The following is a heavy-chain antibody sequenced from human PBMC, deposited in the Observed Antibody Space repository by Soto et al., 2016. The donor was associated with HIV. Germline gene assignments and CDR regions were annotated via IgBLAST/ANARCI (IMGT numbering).Heavy chain of an antibody. CDR1: GFNFSSYW. J-gene: IGHJ4*02. D-gene: IGHD4-17*01. CDR3: ARGSTVPNY. CDR2: INSDGSNT. V-gene: IGHV3-74*01. Sequence: EVQLVESGGGLVQPGGSLRLSCAASGFNFSSYWMHWVRQAPGKGLMWVSRINSDGSNTRYADSVKGRFTISRDNAKNTLYLQMNSLRADDTAVYYCARGSTVPNYGGQGTLVTVSS.